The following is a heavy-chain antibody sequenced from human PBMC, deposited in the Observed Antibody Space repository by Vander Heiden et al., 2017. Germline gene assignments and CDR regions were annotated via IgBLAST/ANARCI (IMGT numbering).Heavy chain of an antibody. D-gene: IGHD6-19*01. Sequence: QVQLVQSGAEVKKPGASVKVSCRASGYTFTGYYMHWVRQAPGQGLEWMGRINPNSGGTNYAQKFQGRITMTRDTSISTAYMELSRLRSDDTAVYYCARTDSSGWYGTIDYWGQGTLVTVSS. CDR2: INPNSGGT. J-gene: IGHJ4*02. V-gene: IGHV1-2*06. CDR3: ARTDSSGWYGTIDY. CDR1: GYTFTGYY.